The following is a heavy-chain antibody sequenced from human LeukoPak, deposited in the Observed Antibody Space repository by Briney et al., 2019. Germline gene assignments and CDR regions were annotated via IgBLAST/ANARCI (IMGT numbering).Heavy chain of an antibody. CDR1: GFTFSSYA. D-gene: IGHD5-18*01. Sequence: GGSLRFSCAASGFTFSSYAMHWVRQAPGKGLEWVAVISYDGSNKYYADSVKGRFTISRDNSKNTLYLQMNSLRAEDTAVYYCARSHVDTGYYFDYWGQGTLVTVSS. CDR2: ISYDGSNK. V-gene: IGHV3-30-3*01. J-gene: IGHJ4*02. CDR3: ARSHVDTGYYFDY.